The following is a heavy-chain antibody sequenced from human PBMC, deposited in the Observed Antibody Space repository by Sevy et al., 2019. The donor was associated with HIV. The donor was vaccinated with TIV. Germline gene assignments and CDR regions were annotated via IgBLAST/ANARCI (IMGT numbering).Heavy chain of an antibody. CDR3: STSPIRGMIPYYNYYAMDV. Sequence: GGSLRLSCAVSGFTFSNAWMSWVRQAPGKGLEWVGRIKSKSDGGTIDYAAPVQGRFTISRDESKNTLYLQMNSLKTEDTGVYYCSTSPIRGMIPYYNYYAMDVWGQGTTVTVSS. CDR1: GFTFSNAW. CDR2: IKSKSDGGTI. J-gene: IGHJ6*02. V-gene: IGHV3-15*01. D-gene: IGHD3-10*01.